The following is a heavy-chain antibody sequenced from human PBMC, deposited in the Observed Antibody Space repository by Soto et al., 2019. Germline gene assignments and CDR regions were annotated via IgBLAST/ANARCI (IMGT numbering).Heavy chain of an antibody. CDR1: GYTFTGYY. CDR3: ARIKIWGSYREPFDY. V-gene: IGHV1-2*02. D-gene: IGHD3-16*02. J-gene: IGHJ4*02. CDR2: INPNSGGT. Sequence: ASVKVSCKASGYTFTGYYMHWVRQAPGQGLEWMGWINPNSGGTNYAQKFRGRVTMTRDTSISTAYMELSRLRSDDTAVYYCARIKIWGSYREPFDYWGQGTLVTVSS.